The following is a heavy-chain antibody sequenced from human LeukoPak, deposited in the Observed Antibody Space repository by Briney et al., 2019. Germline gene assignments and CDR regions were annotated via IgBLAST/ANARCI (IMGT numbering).Heavy chain of an antibody. Sequence: SETLSLTCTVSGGSISSYYWSWIRQPPGKGLEWIGYIYYSGSTNYNPSLKSRVTISVDTSKNQFSLKLSSVTAADTAVYYCARDTRRDGYNGFDYWGQRTLVTVSS. CDR1: GGSISSYY. CDR2: IYYSGST. CDR3: ARDTRRDGYNGFDY. J-gene: IGHJ4*02. V-gene: IGHV4-59*01. D-gene: IGHD5-24*01.